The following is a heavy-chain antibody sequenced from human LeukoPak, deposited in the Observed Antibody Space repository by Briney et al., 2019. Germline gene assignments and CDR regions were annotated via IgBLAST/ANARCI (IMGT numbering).Heavy chain of an antibody. D-gene: IGHD3-10*01. CDR3: PKSGVTFGELLSYYMDV. CDR2: IRYDGSNK. V-gene: IGHV3-30*02. CDR1: GFTFSSYG. Sequence: GGSLRLSCAASGFTFSSYGMHWVRQAPGKGLEWVAFIRYDGSNKYYADSVKGRFTISRDNSKNTLYLQMNSLRAEDTALYHCPKSGVTFGELLSYYMDVWGKGTTVTVSS. J-gene: IGHJ6*03.